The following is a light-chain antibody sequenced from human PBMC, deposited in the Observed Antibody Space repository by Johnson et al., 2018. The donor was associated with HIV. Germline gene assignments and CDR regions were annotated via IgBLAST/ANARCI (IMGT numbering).Light chain of an antibody. CDR3: GTWDSSLSAGGV. V-gene: IGLV1-51*01. CDR1: SSNIGNNY. Sequence: QSVLTQPPSVSAAPGQKVTISCSGSSSNIGNNYVSWYQQLPGTAPKLLISDNNKRLSGIPDRFSGSKSGTSATLGITGLQTGDEADYYCGTWDSSLSAGGVFGTGTK. CDR2: DNN. J-gene: IGLJ1*01.